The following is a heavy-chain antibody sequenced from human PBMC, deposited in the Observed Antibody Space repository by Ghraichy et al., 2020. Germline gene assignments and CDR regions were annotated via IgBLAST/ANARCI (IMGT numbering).Heavy chain of an antibody. J-gene: IGHJ4*02. CDR3: ARTGGYYEITHHFDY. Sequence: SVKVSCKASGGTFSSYAISWVRQAPGQGLEWMGGIIPIFGTANYAQKFQGRVTITADESTSTAYMELSSLRSEDTAVYYCARTGGYYEITHHFDYWGQGTLVTVSS. CDR1: GGTFSSYA. D-gene: IGHD3-22*01. V-gene: IGHV1-69*13. CDR2: IIPIFGTA.